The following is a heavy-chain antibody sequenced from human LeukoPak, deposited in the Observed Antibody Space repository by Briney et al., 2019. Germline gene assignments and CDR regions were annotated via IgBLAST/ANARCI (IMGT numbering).Heavy chain of an antibody. Sequence: GGSLRLSCAASGFTLSSYWMHWVRQAPGKGLVWVSRINRDGSSTSYADSVKGRFRISRDNAKNTLFLQMSSLRAEDTGVYYYSKDDTGPQDSWGQGTLVTVSS. V-gene: IGHV3-74*01. J-gene: IGHJ4*02. CDR3: SKDDTGPQDS. CDR2: INRDGSST. D-gene: IGHD1-14*01. CDR1: GFTLSSYW.